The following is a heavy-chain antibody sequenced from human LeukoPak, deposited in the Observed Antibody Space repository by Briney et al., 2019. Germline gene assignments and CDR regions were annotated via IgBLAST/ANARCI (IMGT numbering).Heavy chain of an antibody. Sequence: GGALRLSGACSGFSFIDYWLNWVRQAPGSGLECVANIKQDGSEKSYVVSVKGRFTISKDNAKNLLYLQMHNLRAEDTAVYYCAKTRDRGDGYDFYFYYYMDVWGIGTTVTVSS. J-gene: IGHJ6*03. CDR1: GFSFIDYW. CDR3: AKTRDRGDGYDFYFYYYMDV. V-gene: IGHV3-7*01. D-gene: IGHD2-2*03. CDR2: IKQDGSEK.